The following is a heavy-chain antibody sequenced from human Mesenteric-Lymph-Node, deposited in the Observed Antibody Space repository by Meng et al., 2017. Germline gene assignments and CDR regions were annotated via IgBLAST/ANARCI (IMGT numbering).Heavy chain of an antibody. CDR2: INPNSGGT. CDR3: ARECYDSFDY. J-gene: IGHJ4*02. CDR1: GYTFTSYD. Sequence: ASVKVSCKASGYTFTSYDINWVRQATGQGLEWMGWINPNSGGTNYAQKFQGRVTMTRDTSISTAYMELSRLRSDDTAVYYCARECYDSFDYWGQGTLVTVSS. D-gene: IGHD3-22*01. V-gene: IGHV1-2*02.